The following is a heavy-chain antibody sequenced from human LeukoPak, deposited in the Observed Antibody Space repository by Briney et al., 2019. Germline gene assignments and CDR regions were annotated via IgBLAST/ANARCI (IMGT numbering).Heavy chain of an antibody. D-gene: IGHD3-10*01. Sequence: PGGSLRLSCAASKFTFNNYWMYWVRHAPGKGPVWVSRINSDGVSTAYADSVKGRFTISRDNAKNTLYLQMNTLRAEDTAVYYCASASTGVTLDYWGQGTLVTVSS. V-gene: IGHV3-74*01. CDR2: INSDGVST. CDR1: KFTFNNYW. J-gene: IGHJ4*02. CDR3: ASASTGVTLDY.